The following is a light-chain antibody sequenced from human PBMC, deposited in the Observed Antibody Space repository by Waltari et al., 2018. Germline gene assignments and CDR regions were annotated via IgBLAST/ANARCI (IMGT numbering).Light chain of an antibody. Sequence: QSALTQPPSVSGSPGQSVTISCTGTSSDVGGYNRVSWYQQSPGTAPKLILYDVTIRPSGVPDRFSGAQSGYTASLTISGLQAEDEGHYYCSSYTNTGDTLVFGGGTELTVL. CDR3: SSYTNTGDTLV. V-gene: IGLV2-18*02. CDR1: SSDVGGYNR. CDR2: DVT. J-gene: IGLJ2*01.